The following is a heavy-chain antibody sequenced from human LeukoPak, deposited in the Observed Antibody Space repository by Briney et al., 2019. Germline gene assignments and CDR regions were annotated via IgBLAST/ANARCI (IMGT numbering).Heavy chain of an antibody. Sequence: PGGSLRLSCAASGFTFSNCAMHWVRQAPGKGLEWVAVISYDGSNKYYADSVKGRFTISRDNAKNSLYLQMNSLRDEDTAVYYCARSGSSSWYFDYWGQGTLVTVSS. CDR2: ISYDGSNK. D-gene: IGHD6-13*01. J-gene: IGHJ4*02. CDR3: ARSGSSSWYFDY. V-gene: IGHV3-30-3*01. CDR1: GFTFSNCA.